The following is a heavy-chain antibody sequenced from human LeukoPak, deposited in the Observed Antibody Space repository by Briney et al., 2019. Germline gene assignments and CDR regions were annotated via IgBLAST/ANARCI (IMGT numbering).Heavy chain of an antibody. Sequence: GGSLRLSCAASGFAFSSYSMNWVRQAPGKGLEWVSSISSSNSYIYYADSVKGRFTISRDNAKNSLYLQMNSLRAEDTAVYYCARACNGGSCYSAFDYWGQGTLVTVSS. CDR1: GFAFSSYS. V-gene: IGHV3-21*01. D-gene: IGHD2-15*01. CDR3: ARACNGGSCYSAFDY. CDR2: ISSSNSYI. J-gene: IGHJ4*02.